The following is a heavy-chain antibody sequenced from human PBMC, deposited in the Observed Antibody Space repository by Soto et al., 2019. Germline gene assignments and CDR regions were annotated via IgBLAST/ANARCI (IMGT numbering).Heavy chain of an antibody. CDR1: GFSLSTRGVA. V-gene: IGHV2-5*02. CDR2: LYWDEDK. D-gene: IGHD5-12*01. Sequence: QITLKESGPTLVQPTQTLTLTCTVSGFSLSTRGVAVGWFRQPPGKALEWLALLYWDEDKWYSPSLKSRLTITDDISKNQVVLTITNMDPVDTATYYCAQRPRVYAYSFDYWGQGTLVTVSS. CDR3: AQRPRVYAYSFDY. J-gene: IGHJ4*02.